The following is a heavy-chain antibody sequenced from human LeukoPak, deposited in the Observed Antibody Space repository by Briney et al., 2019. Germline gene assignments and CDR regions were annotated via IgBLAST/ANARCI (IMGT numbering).Heavy chain of an antibody. CDR3: ASYNYYDSSRYYYTTFDY. D-gene: IGHD3-22*01. CDR1: GGPISSSNYY. Sequence: SETLSLTCSATGGPISSSNYYRGWIRQPPGKGLEWIGSIYYSGSTYYNPSLKSRVTISVDTSKNQFSLKLSSVTAADTAVYYCASYNYYDSSRYYYTTFDYWLQATLVTVSS. V-gene: IGHV4-39*01. J-gene: IGHJ4*02. CDR2: IYYSGST.